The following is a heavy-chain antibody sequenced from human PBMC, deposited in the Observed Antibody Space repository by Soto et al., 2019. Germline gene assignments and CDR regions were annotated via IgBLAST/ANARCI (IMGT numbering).Heavy chain of an antibody. CDR1: GYTFSNFG. V-gene: IGHV1-18*01. CDR2: ISTISGDT. CDR3: ARLLLPTTNVGAATSTNYYAMDV. D-gene: IGHD1-26*01. Sequence: QVQLVQSGPEVKKPGASVKVSCKASGYTFSNFGINWVRQAPGQRLEWMGWISTISGDTNYAQKFQDRITMTTDTSTSTAYMELRSLRSDDTALYYCARLLLPTTNVGAATSTNYYAMDVWGQGTTVTVSS. J-gene: IGHJ6*02.